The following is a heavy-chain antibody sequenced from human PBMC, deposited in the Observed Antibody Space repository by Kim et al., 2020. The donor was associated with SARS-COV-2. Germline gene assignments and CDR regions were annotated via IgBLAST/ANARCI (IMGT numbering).Heavy chain of an antibody. Sequence: GSLRLSCAASGFTVSSNYFTWVRQAPGKGLEWVSVIFSGGNTFYTDSVKGRFTISRDNSKNTLYLQMNSLRAEDTAVYYCGTILGDARATFDYWGQGTLVTVSS. D-gene: IGHD1-26*01. CDR2: IFSGGNT. V-gene: IGHV3-53*01. J-gene: IGHJ4*02. CDR3: GTILGDARATFDY. CDR1: GFTVSSNY.